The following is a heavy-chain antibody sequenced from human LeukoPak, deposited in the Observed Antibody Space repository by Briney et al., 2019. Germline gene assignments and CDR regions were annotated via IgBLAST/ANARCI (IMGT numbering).Heavy chain of an antibody. CDR1: GGSISPYY. J-gene: IGHJ4*02. Sequence: SETLSLTCSVSGGSISPYYWSWIRQPPGKGLEWLGYIYYSGNTEYKPSLKSRVAMSVDTSKNQFSLRLSSVTAADTAVYYCARSTGSTMFIDYWGQGTLVTVSS. V-gene: IGHV4-59*01. CDR3: ARSTGSTMFIDY. D-gene: IGHD3-10*02. CDR2: IYYSGNT.